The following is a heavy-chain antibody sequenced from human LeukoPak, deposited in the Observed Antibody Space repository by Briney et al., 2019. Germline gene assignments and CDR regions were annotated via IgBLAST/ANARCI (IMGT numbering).Heavy chain of an antibody. CDR2: IKQDQSER. Sequence: GGSLRLSCVASGFTFTNYWMTWVRQAPGKGLEWVANIKQDQSERWYVASVKGRSTVSRDNAKNSMYLQMNSLRAEDTAIYYCARSVEEGYCSETSCYAGYWGRGTLVTVSS. J-gene: IGHJ4*02. CDR1: GFTFTNYW. D-gene: IGHD2-2*01. CDR3: ARSVEEGYCSETSCYAGY. V-gene: IGHV3-7*03.